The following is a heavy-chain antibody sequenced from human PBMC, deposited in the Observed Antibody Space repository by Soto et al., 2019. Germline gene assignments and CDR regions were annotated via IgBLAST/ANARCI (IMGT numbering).Heavy chain of an antibody. CDR2: IYHTGST. D-gene: IGHD5-12*01. CDR1: GASVSAYY. V-gene: IGHV4-59*08. Sequence: SETLSLTSAVSGASVSAYYWSWVRQPPGKGLEWIGYIYHTGSTFYNDSLKSRVTMSMDTSKNQLSLTLTSVTAADTAVYYCARGRGYSYGLDPWGQGTLVTVSS. J-gene: IGHJ5*02. CDR3: ARGRGYSYGLDP.